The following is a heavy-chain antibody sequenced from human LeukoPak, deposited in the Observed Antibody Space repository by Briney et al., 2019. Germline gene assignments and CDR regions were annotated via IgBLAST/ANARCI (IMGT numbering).Heavy chain of an antibody. CDR2: INTNTGNP. J-gene: IGHJ4*02. D-gene: IGHD3-22*01. CDR3: ARGGHDGGGYYLYCFDH. CDR1: GYNFNSYA. V-gene: IGHV7-4-1*02. Sequence: ASVKVSCKASGYNFNSYAMNWVRQAPGQGLEWLGWINTNTGNPTYAQGFTGRFVFSLETSVTTSYLQISSLQAEDTAIYYCARGGHDGGGYYLYCFDHWGQGSLVTVSS.